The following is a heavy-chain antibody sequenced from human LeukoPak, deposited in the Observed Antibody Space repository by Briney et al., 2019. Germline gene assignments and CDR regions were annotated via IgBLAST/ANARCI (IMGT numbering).Heavy chain of an antibody. V-gene: IGHV3-49*04. J-gene: IGHJ4*02. D-gene: IGHD3-22*01. Sequence: PGGSLRLSCAASGFTFSSYSMNWVRQAPGEGLEWVGFIRSKPYGGTTEYAASVKGRFTISRDDSESIAYLQMNSLKTEDIAVYYCTRGDYYDSSGYYLLFDYWGQGTLVTVSS. CDR2: IRSKPYGGTT. CDR1: GFTFSSYS. CDR3: TRGDYYDSSGYYLLFDY.